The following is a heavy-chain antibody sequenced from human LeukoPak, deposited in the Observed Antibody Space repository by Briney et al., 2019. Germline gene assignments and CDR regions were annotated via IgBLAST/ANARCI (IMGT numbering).Heavy chain of an antibody. CDR1: GGSISSHY. D-gene: IGHD1-14*01. CDR2: VHYSAST. CDR3: ARDSAPVRTSWYFDL. Sequence: SETLSLTCTVSGGSISSHYLTWIRQPPGQALEWIGYVHYSASTKYNPSLRSRVTILLDRSKNQFSLKLSSVTAADTAVYYCARDSAPVRTSWYFDLWGRGTLVTVSS. J-gene: IGHJ2*01. V-gene: IGHV4-59*11.